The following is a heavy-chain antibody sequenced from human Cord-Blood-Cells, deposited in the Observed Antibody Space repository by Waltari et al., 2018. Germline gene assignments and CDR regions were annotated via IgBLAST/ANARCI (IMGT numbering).Heavy chain of an antibody. Sequence: QVQLQQWGAGLLKPSETLSLTCAVYGGSFSGYYWSWIRQPPGKGLEWIGEINHSGSTNYNPSLKGRVTISVDTSKSQFSLKLSSVTAADTAVYYCAREPLTGDTGDWYFDLWGRGTLVTVSS. CDR2: INHSGST. D-gene: IGHD5-18*01. CDR1: GGSFSGYY. J-gene: IGHJ2*01. V-gene: IGHV4-34*01. CDR3: AREPLTGDTGDWYFDL.